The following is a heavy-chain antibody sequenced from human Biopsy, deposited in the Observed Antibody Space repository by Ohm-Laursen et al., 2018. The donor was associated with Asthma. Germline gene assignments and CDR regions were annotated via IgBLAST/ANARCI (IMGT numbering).Heavy chain of an antibody. V-gene: IGHV4-31*01. D-gene: IGHD5-18*01. Sequence: SDTLSLTCTVSGASITTSPSYWSWLRLLPGKGLEWIGCIYYSGETFFNPSLKNPLFMSLDSSKNQFSLKMTSVTAADTAVYFCARNLPGYTYGPFEDWGQGTLVTVSS. CDR3: ARNLPGYTYGPFED. CDR1: GASITTSPSY. CDR2: IYYSGET. J-gene: IGHJ4*02.